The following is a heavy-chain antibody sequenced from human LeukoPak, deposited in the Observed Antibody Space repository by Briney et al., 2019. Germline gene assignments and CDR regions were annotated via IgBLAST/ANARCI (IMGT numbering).Heavy chain of an antibody. CDR2: IRYDGSNK. CDR3: AKDGGYCSSSSCQGYAFDI. J-gene: IGHJ3*02. D-gene: IGHD2-2*03. CDR1: GFTFSSYG. Sequence: GGSLRLSCAASGFTFSSYGMHWVRQAPGKGLEWVAFIRYDGSNKYYADSVKGRFTVSRDNSKNTLYLQMNSLRAEDTAVFYCAKDGGYCSSSSCQGYAFDIWGQGTMVIVSS. V-gene: IGHV3-30*02.